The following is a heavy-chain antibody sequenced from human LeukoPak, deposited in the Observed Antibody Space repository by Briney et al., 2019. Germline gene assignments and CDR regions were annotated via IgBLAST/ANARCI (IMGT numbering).Heavy chain of an antibody. Sequence: GRSLRLSCAASGFTFSSYGMHWVRQAPGKGLEWVAVISYDGSNKYYADSVKGRFAISRDNSKNTLYLQMNSLRPEDTAVYYCAKSRDAFDIWGQGTTVTVSS. CDR1: GFTFSSYG. V-gene: IGHV3-30*18. CDR3: AKSRDAFDI. CDR2: ISYDGSNK. J-gene: IGHJ3*02.